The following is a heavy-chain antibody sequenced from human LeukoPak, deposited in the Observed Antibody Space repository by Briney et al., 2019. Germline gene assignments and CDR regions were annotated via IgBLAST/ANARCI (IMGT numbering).Heavy chain of an antibody. Sequence: SETLSLTCAVSGYSISSGYYWGWIRQPPGKGLEWIGSIYHSGSTYYNPSLKSRVTISVDTSKNQFSLKLSSVTAADTAVYYCAGSMIVVVTHAFDIWGQGKMVTVSS. V-gene: IGHV4-38-2*01. D-gene: IGHD3-22*01. J-gene: IGHJ3*02. CDR1: GYSISSGYY. CDR2: IYHSGST. CDR3: AGSMIVVVTHAFDI.